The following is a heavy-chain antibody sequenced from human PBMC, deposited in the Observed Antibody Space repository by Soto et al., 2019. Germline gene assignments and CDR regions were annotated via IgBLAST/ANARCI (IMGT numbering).Heavy chain of an antibody. V-gene: IGHV3-30*18. D-gene: IGHD1-26*01. CDR2: ISYDGSNK. CDR1: GFTFSSYG. J-gene: IGHJ4*02. CDR3: AKDSDISSSLPSLGAAGGNYFDY. Sequence: PGGSLRLSCAASGFTFSSYGMHWVRQAPGKGLEWVAVISYDGSNKYYADSVKGRFTISRDNSKNTLYLQMNSLRAEDTAVYYCAKDSDISSSLPSLGAAGGNYFDYWGQGTLVTVSS.